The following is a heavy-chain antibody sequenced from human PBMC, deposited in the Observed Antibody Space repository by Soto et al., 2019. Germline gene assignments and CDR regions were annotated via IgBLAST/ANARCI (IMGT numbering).Heavy chain of an antibody. CDR1: GGSIGGHF. V-gene: IGHV4-59*08. CDR3: ARRYGRAFDF. Sequence: SETLSLTCTVSGGSIGGHFWSWIGQRPGKGLEWIAYIYSSEYTDYNPSLKSRVTISVDMSRDQFSLQLKSVTAADTAVYYCARRYGRAFDFWGRGTMVT. J-gene: IGHJ3*01. CDR2: IYSSEYT. D-gene: IGHD4-17*01.